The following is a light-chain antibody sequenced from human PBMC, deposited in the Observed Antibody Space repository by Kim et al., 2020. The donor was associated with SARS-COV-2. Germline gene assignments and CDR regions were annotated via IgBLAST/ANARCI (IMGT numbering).Light chain of an antibody. V-gene: IGKV3-11*01. Sequence: EIVLTQSPATLSLSPGERATLSCRASQTVRSYLAWYQQTPGQAPRLLIYDASNRATGIPPRFSGSGSGTDFTLTISSLEPEDFAVYYCQQRSIWPKTFGQGTKLEI. CDR1: QTVRSY. CDR3: QQRSIWPKT. J-gene: IGKJ2*01. CDR2: DAS.